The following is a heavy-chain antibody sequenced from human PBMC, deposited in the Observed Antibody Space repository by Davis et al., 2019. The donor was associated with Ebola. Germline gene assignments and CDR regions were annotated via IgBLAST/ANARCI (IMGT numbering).Heavy chain of an antibody. V-gene: IGHV3-66*04. D-gene: IGHD3-10*02. J-gene: IGHJ6*02. Sequence: GESLKISCAASGFSVSGNYMSWVRQAPGKGLEWVSVIYSGSRTYYADSVKGRCTISRDSSRNTIYLQMNSLRAEDTAVYYCARHYVYDCYNGLDVWGQGTTVTVSS. CDR3: ARHYVYDCYNGLDV. CDR2: IYSGSRT. CDR1: GFSVSGNY.